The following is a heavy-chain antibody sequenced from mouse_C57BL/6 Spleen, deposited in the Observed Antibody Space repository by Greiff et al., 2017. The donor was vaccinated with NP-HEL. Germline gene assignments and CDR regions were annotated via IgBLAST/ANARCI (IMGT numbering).Heavy chain of an antibody. CDR3: AREELLRAMDY. CDR1: GYSITSGYY. J-gene: IGHJ4*01. CDR2: ISYDGSN. Sequence: EVQLQQSGPGLVKPSQSLSLTCSVTGYSITSGYYWNWIRQFPGNKLEWMGYISYDGSNNYNPSLKNRISITRDTSKNQFFLKLNSVTTEDTATYYCAREELLRAMDYWGQGTSDTVSS. D-gene: IGHD1-1*01. V-gene: IGHV3-6*01.